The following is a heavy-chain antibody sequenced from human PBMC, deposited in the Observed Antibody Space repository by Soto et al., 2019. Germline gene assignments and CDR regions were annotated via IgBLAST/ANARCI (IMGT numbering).Heavy chain of an antibody. V-gene: IGHV1-69*14. D-gene: IGHD4-17*01. J-gene: IGHJ3*02. CDR3: SRGHEYGCNSDAFDI. CDR2: ILPIFGTA. CDR1: GGTFSTSS. Sequence: QVQLVQSGAEVKKPGSSVKVSCKASGGTFSTSSINWVRQAPGQRPEWMGNILPIFGTADYAQKFQGRVMITADKSTNTAYMEVRSLLSEDTAVYYCSRGHEYGCNSDAFDIWGQGTVVTVSS.